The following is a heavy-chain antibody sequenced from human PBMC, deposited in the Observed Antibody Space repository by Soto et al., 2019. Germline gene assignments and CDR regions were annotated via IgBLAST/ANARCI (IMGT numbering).Heavy chain of an antibody. V-gene: IGHV3-23*01. D-gene: IGHD3-10*01. CDR3: AKYYASGSYHHFDS. J-gene: IGHJ4*02. CDR2: ISGSGGRA. Sequence: EVQLLESGVDLVQPGGSLRLSCAASGFTFINYAMSWVRQAPGLGLEWVSSISGSGGRADYADSVRGRFTISRDNSKKTLSLQMNSLRVDDTAIYYCAKYYASGSYHHFDSWCQGTLVTVSS. CDR1: GFTFINYA.